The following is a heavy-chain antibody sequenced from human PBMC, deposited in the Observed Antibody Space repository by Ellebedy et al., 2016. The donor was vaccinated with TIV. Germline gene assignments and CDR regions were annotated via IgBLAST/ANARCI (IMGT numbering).Heavy chain of an antibody. CDR3: ATLAARPGSPYFYYLDV. CDR1: GGSLSESC. D-gene: IGHD6-6*01. V-gene: IGHV4-34*01. CDR2: VNYRGTT. J-gene: IGHJ6*03. Sequence: SETLSLXXGVSGGSLSESCWSWIRQSPGKGLEYIGEVNYRGTTNSNSFLKSRLTMSVDTSTKTFSLNLTSVTAADTAVYYCATLAARPGSPYFYYLDVWGKGTTVTVSS.